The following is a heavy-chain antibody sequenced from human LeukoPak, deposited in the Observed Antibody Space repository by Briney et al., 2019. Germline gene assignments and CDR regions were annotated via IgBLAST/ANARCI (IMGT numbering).Heavy chain of an antibody. CDR3: ARGAITFGGVIVPPYFDY. J-gene: IGHJ4*02. CDR2: IYHSGST. Sequence: SETLSLTCTVSGYSISSGYYWGWIRQPPGKGLEWIGSIYHSGSTYYNPSLKSRVTISVDTSKNQFSLKLSSVTAADTAVYYCARGAITFGGVIVPPYFDYWGQGTLVTVSS. V-gene: IGHV4-38-2*02. CDR1: GYSISSGYY. D-gene: IGHD3-16*02.